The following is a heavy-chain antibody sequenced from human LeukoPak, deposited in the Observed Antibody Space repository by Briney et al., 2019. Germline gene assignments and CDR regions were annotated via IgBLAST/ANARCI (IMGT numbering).Heavy chain of an antibody. CDR3: ASRTYCSGGSCYAGVDYFDH. CDR1: GGSISSSNW. V-gene: IGHV4-4*02. Sequence: SGTLSLTCAVSGGSISSSNWWSWVRQPPGKGLEWIGEIYHSGSTNYNPSLKSRVTISVDKSKNQFSLKLSSVTAADTAVYYCASRTYCSGGSCYAGVDYFDHWGQGTLVTVSS. D-gene: IGHD2-15*01. J-gene: IGHJ4*02. CDR2: IYHSGST.